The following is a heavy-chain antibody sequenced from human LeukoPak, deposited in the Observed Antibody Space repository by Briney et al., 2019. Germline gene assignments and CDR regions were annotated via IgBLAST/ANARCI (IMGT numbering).Heavy chain of an antibody. J-gene: IGHJ4*02. CDR2: IKQDGSEK. CDR1: GFTFSDYH. CDR3: AREWQGGIAAAGTRIEGDY. Sequence: PGGSLRLSCAASGFTFSDYHMNWIRQAPGKGLEWVANIKQDGSEKNYVDSVKGRFTISRDNAENSLFLQMNSLRVEDTAVHYCAREWQGGIAAAGTRIEGDYWGQGTLVAVSS. D-gene: IGHD6-13*01. V-gene: IGHV3-7*01.